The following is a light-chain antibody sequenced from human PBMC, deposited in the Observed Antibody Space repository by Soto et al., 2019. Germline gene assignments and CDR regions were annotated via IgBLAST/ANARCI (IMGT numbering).Light chain of an antibody. Sequence: QSVLTQPPSASGSPGGSVTISCTGTSRDVGAYNYVSWYQQHPGKAPKLIIYEVNKWPSGVPDRFSGSKSGNTASLTVSGLQAEDEADYYCSSYAGSNNLGVFGTGTKVTVL. CDR2: EVN. V-gene: IGLV2-8*01. CDR1: SRDVGAYNY. CDR3: SSYAGSNNLGV. J-gene: IGLJ1*01.